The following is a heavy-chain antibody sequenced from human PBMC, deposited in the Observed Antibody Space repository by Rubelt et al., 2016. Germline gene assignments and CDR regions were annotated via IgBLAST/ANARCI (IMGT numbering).Heavy chain of an antibody. Sequence: SLKSRVTISVDTSKNQFSLKLSSVTAADTAVYYCARSESLRITTVRGVFDAFDIWDQGTMVTVSS. D-gene: IGHD3-10*01. J-gene: IGHJ3*02. V-gene: IGHV4-30-2*04. CDR3: ARSESLRITTVRGVFDAFDI.